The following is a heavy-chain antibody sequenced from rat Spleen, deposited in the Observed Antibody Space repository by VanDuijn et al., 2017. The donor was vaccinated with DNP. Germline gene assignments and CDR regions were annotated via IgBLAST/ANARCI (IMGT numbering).Heavy chain of an antibody. CDR2: ISTSGGST. V-gene: IGHV5S13*01. D-gene: IGHD4-3*01. CDR1: GFTFSNYG. J-gene: IGHJ2*01. CDR3: VRWNSGHFDY. Sequence: EVQLVESGGGLVQPGRSLKLSCAASGFTFSNYGMAWVRQAPKKGLEWVATISTSGGSTYYRDSVKGRFTISRDNAKSTLYLQMDSLRSEDTATYYCVRWNSGHFDYWGQGVMVTVSS.